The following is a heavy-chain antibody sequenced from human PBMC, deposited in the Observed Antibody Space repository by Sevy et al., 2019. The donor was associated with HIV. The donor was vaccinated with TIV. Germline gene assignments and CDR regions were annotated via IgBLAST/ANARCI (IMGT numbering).Heavy chain of an antibody. D-gene: IGHD3-3*01. CDR3: ARSGFLEWPGSFRGPRNWFDP. V-gene: IGHV4-59*13. CDR1: GGSISSYY. Sequence: SETLSLTCTVSGGSISSYYWSWIRQPPGKGLEWIGYIYYSGSTNYNPSLKSRVTISADTSKNQFSLKLSSVTAADTAVYYCARSGFLEWPGSFRGPRNWFDPWGQGTLVTVSS. J-gene: IGHJ5*02. CDR2: IYYSGST.